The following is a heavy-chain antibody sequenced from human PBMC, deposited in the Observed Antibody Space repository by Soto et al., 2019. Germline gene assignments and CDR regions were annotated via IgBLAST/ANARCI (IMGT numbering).Heavy chain of an antibody. CDR3: ARSGAGSGWL. Sequence: QMQLQESGPGLVRPSETLSLTCTVSGGSVSGGHYYWSWSRQPPGKGLEWIGYISYTGSTNYNPSLKSRATISVDTSKNQFSLKINSVTAADTAVYYCARSGAGSGWLGGQGTLVTVSS. D-gene: IGHD6-19*01. V-gene: IGHV4-61*01. CDR2: ISYTGST. J-gene: IGHJ4*02. CDR1: GGSVSGGHYY.